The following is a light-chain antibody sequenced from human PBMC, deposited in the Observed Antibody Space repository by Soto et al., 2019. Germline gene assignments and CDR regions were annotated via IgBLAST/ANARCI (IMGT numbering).Light chain of an antibody. J-gene: IGLJ3*02. CDR2: EVN. Sequence: QSALTQTPSTSGSPGQSVTISCTGTSSDVGAYDFVSWYQQLPGKAPKLMIYEVNKRPSGVPDRFSGSKSGNTAFLTVSGLQAEDEADYYCSSCAGSNNFVFGGGTKLTVL. V-gene: IGLV2-8*01. CDR3: SSCAGSNNFV. CDR1: SSDVGAYDF.